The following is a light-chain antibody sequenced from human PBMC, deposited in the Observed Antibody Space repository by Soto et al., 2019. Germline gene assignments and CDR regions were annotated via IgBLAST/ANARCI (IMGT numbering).Light chain of an antibody. CDR3: QQYNNWPLT. Sequence: EIMMTQSPATLSVSPGERATLSCRAGQSVSSGLAWYQQKPGQTPRLLIYAASTRATGIPARFSGSGSGTEFTLTISSLQSEDVAVYYCQQYNNWPLTFGGGTKVDIK. CDR1: QSVSSG. CDR2: AAS. J-gene: IGKJ4*01. V-gene: IGKV3-15*01.